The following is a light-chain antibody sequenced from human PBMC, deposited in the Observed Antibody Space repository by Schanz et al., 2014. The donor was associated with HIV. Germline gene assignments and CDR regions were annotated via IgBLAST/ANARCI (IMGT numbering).Light chain of an antibody. CDR2: VTH. CDR1: ASNIGHNY. CDR3: ATWDSILNAVG. V-gene: IGLV1-51*01. Sequence: QSVLTQPPSVSAAPGQRVTISCSGSASNIGHNYVSWFQQFPGTAPKLLIYVTHQRPSEIPDRFSGSKTGTSATLAITGLQTEDEADYYCATWDSILNAVGFGGGTKVTV. J-gene: IGLJ2*01.